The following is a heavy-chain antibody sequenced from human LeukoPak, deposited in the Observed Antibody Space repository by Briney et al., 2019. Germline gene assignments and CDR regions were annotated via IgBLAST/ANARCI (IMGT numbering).Heavy chain of an antibody. J-gene: IGHJ4*02. D-gene: IGHD2-2*01. CDR1: GASISSISYY. CDR3: AKVDIVVVPSAHFAC. V-gene: IGHV4-39*01. Sequence: PSETLSLTCTVSGASISSISYYWGWGRQPPGKGREWIGSINYSGSTYDNPSLKSRVTISVDTSKNQFSLKLSSVTAADTAVYYCAKVDIVVVPSAHFACWGQGTLVTVSS. CDR2: INYSGST.